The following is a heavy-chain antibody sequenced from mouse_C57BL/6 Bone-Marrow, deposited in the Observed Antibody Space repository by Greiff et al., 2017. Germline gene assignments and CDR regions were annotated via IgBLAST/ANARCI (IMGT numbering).Heavy chain of an antibody. CDR2: IDPEDGEN. V-gene: IGHV14-2*01. CDR1: GFNIKDYY. J-gene: IGHJ1*03. D-gene: IGHD2-3*01. CDR3: ARRWYWYFDV. Sequence: EVQLQQSGAELVKPGASVKLSCTASGFNIKDYYMHWVKQRTEQGLEWIGRIDPEDGENKYAPKFQGKATITADTSSNTAYLQLSSLTSEDTAVYYCARRWYWYFDVWGTGTTVTVSS.